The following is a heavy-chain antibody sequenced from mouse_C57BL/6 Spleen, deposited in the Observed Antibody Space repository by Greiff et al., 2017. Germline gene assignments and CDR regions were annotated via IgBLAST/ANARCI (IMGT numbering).Heavy chain of an antibody. CDR1: GYTFTSYW. V-gene: IGHV1-55*01. J-gene: IGHJ1*03. CDR3: ARSPSRRSYGGYFDV. CDR2: IYPGSGST. Sequence: QVQLKQPGAELVKPGASVKMSCKASGYTFTSYWITWVKQRPGQGLEWIGDIYPGSGSTNYNEKFKSKATLTVDTSSSTAYMQLSSLTSEDSAVYYCARSPSRRSYGGYFDVWGTGTTVTVSS. D-gene: IGHD1-1*01.